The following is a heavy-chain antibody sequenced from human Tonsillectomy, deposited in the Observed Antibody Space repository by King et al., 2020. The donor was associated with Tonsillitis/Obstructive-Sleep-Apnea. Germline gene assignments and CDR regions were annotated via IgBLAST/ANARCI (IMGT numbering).Heavy chain of an antibody. V-gene: IGHV1-46*01. CDR1: GYSFSSYY. Sequence: VQLVQSGAEVKKPGASVKVSCKASGYSFSSYYMHWMRQAPGQGLEWMGIINPSGGSTSYAQKFQGRVTMTRDTSTSTLYMELSSLRSEDTAVYYCARGIGVVSHGDLFGPWGQGTLVTVSS. CDR2: INPSGGST. J-gene: IGHJ5*02. CDR3: ARGIGVVSHGDLFGP. D-gene: IGHD3-22*01.